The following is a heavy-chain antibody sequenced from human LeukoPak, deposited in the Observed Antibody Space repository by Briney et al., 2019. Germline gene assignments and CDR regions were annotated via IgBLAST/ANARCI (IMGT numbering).Heavy chain of an antibody. CDR2: ISSSGSTI. D-gene: IGHD3-10*02. CDR1: GFTFSSYE. J-gene: IGHJ6*04. Sequence: PGGSLRLSCAASGFTFSSYEMNWVRQAPGKGLERVSYISSSGSTIYYADSVKGRFNISRDNAKNSLYLQMNSLRAEDTAVYYCAELGITMIGGVWGKGTTVTISS. CDR3: AELGITMIGGV. V-gene: IGHV3-48*03.